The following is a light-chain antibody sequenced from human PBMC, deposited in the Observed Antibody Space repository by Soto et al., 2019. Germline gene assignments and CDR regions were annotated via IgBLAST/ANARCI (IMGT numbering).Light chain of an antibody. J-gene: IGKJ2*01. Sequence: DIQMTQSPSTLSASVGDRVTITCRASQSISSWLAWYQQKPGKAPKLLIYDDSSLESEVPSRFSGSGSGTEFTLTISSLQPDDFATYYFQQYNSYSYSFGEGTKLGIK. V-gene: IGKV1-5*01. CDR2: DDS. CDR3: QQYNSYSYS. CDR1: QSISSW.